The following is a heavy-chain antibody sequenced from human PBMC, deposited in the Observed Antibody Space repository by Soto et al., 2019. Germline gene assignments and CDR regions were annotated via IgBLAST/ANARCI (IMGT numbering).Heavy chain of an antibody. CDR2: ISAYNGNT. CDR1: GYTFTSYD. D-gene: IGHD6-6*01. J-gene: IGHJ4*02. V-gene: IGHV1-18*01. CDR3: ASYGSSSPVLDY. Sequence: ASVKVSCKASGYTFTSYDISWVRQAPGQGLEWMGWISAYNGNTNYAQKLQGRVTMTTDTSTSTAYMELRSRRSDDTAVYYCASYGSSSPVLDYWGQGTLVTVSS.